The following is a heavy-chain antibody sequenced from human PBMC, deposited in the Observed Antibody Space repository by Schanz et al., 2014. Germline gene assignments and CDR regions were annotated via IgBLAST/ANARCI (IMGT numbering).Heavy chain of an antibody. CDR3: AREKGHGYSGLS. CDR2: INPNTGGT. D-gene: IGHD5-12*01. J-gene: IGHJ5*02. CDR1: GYMFDTYG. Sequence: QVQLVQSGAEAREPGASVKVSCKATGYMFDTYGFAWVRQAPGQGLEWMGRINPNTGGTNFAQKFQGRVTMTRDTSITTAYMDLSGLTSDDTAVYYCAREKGHGYSGLSWGQGTLLAVSS. V-gene: IGHV1-2*06.